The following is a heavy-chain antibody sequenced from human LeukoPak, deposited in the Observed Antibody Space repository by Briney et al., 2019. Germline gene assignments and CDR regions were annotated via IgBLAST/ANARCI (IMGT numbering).Heavy chain of an antibody. CDR1: GYTFSASY. J-gene: IGHJ4*02. CDR3: ANSAALGY. CDR2: MNPNSGNT. D-gene: IGHD2-21*01. V-gene: IGHV1-8*02. Sequence: GASVKVSCKASGYTFSASYIHWVRQAPGQGLEWMGWMNPNSGNTGYAQKFQGRVTMTRNTSISTAYMELSSLRSEDTAVYYCANSAALGYWGQGTLVTVSS.